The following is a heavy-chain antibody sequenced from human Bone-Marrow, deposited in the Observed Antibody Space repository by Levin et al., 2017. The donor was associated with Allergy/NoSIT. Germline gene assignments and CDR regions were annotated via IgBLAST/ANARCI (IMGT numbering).Heavy chain of an antibody. CDR3: AKGELQGRFQH. CDR1: GFTFSNYA. Sequence: GGSLRLSCAASGFTFSNYAMSWVRQAPGKGLEWVSVVSGTGGTTHYADSVKGRFTISRDNSKNTLYLQMNSLRAEDTAIYYCAKGELQGRFQHWGQGTLVTVSS. CDR2: VSGTGGTT. D-gene: IGHD5-24*01. V-gene: IGHV3-23*01. J-gene: IGHJ1*01.